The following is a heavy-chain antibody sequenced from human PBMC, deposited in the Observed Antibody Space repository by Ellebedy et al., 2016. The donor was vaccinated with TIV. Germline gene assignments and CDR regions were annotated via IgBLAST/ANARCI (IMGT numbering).Heavy chain of an antibody. CDR1: GDSITSGGYP. D-gene: IGHD1-26*01. Sequence: MPSETLSLTCAVSGDSITSGGYPWSWIRQPPGKGLEWIGFIYYNGNTYYNPSLKSLVTLSVDRSKNEISLRVTSVTAADTAVYFCARGSGAFDPWGQGTPVTVSS. V-gene: IGHV4-30-2*01. J-gene: IGHJ5*02. CDR2: IYYNGNT. CDR3: ARGSGAFDP.